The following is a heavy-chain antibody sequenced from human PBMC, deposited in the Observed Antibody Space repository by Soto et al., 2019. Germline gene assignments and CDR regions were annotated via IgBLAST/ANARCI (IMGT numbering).Heavy chain of an antibody. CDR1: RYIFTGDL. J-gene: IGHJ5*02. Sequence: GASLKISIEPSRYIFTGDLIGWARQFPGQGLARMGTIDPGDAATRYSTAFRGQVAISADKSIRTAYLQWSSLKASDTARDYRARRGLNWLAPWGEAMLVTLSS. V-gene: IGHV5-51*01. CDR2: IDPGDAAT. CDR3: ARRGLNWLAP. D-gene: IGHD5-12*01.